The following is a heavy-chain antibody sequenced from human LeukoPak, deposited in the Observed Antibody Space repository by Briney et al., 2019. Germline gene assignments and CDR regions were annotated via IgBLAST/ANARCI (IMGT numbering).Heavy chain of an antibody. CDR1: GFTFDDYD. CDR2: ITWNSCTI. J-gene: IGHJ3*02. D-gene: IGHD1-26*01. V-gene: IGHV3-9*01. Sequence: PGVSLRLSCAASGFTFDDYDMHCVRHAPGKGLEWVSDITWNSCTIAYADSVKGRFTISRDNAKNSLYLQKNSLRAEDTALYYCTKGRGGSYYDAFDMWGQGTRVTVSS. CDR3: TKGRGGSYYDAFDM.